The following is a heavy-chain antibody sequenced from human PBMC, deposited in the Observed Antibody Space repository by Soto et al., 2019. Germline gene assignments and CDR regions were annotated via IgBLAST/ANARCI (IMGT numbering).Heavy chain of an antibody. J-gene: IGHJ5*02. Sequence: SETLSLTCAVYGGSFSGYYWSWIRQPPGKGLEWIGEINHSGSTNYNPSLKSRVTISVDTSKNQFSLKLSSVTAADTAVYYCARIPFSSSGWKRRHWFDPWGQGTLVTVSS. CDR3: ARIPFSSSGWKRRHWFDP. V-gene: IGHV4-34*01. D-gene: IGHD6-19*01. CDR1: GGSFSGYY. CDR2: INHSGST.